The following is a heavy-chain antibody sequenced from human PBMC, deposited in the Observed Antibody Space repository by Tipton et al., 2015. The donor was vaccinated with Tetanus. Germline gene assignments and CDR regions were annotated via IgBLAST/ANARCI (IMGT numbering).Heavy chain of an antibody. CDR2: VHHSGST. V-gene: IGHV4-34*01. J-gene: IGHJ3*02. CDR3: ARIGWPQQNKPAFDI. CDR1: GGSFSGHY. D-gene: IGHD6-19*01. Sequence: TLSLTCAVYGGSFSGHYWSWMRQPPGKGLEWIGEVHHSGSTKYNPSLKSRVTILADTSKDQFSLRLSSVTAADTALYYCARIGWPQQNKPAFDIWGQGTVVTVSS.